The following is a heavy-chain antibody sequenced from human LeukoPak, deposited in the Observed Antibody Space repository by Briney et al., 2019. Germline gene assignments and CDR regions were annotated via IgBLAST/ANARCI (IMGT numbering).Heavy chain of an antibody. D-gene: IGHD3-9*01. CDR3: ARSSQGLRYFDWLLYQDY. CDR2: IYTSGST. Sequence: SETLSLTCTVSGGSISSYYWSWIRQPAGKGLEWIGRIYTSGSTNYNPSLKSRVTMSVDTSKNQFSLKLSSVTAADTAVYYCARSSQGLRYFDWLLYQDYWGQGTLVTVSS. CDR1: GGSISSYY. V-gene: IGHV4-4*07. J-gene: IGHJ4*02.